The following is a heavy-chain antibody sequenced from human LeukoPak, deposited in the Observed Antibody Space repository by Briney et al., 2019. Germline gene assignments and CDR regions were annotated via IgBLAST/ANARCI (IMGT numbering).Heavy chain of an antibody. CDR2: ISSSSSYA. V-gene: IGHV3-11*03. D-gene: IGHD4-17*01. CDR1: GFTFSDYY. Sequence: GGSLRLSCAASGFTFSDYYMSWIRQAPGKGLEWVSYISSSSSYANYADSVKGRFTISRDNAKNSLYLQMNSLRAEDTAVYYCARYGYGDSNWFDPWGQGTLVTVSS. CDR3: ARYGYGDSNWFDP. J-gene: IGHJ5*02.